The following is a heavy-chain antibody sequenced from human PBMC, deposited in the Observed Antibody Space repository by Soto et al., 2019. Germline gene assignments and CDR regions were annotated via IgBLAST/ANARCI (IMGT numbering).Heavy chain of an antibody. D-gene: IGHD3-9*01. CDR1: GGSISSYY. CDR3: ARHSTGLDV. CDR2: IHYSGRT. Sequence: QVQLQESGPGLVKPSETLSLTCTVSGGSISSYYWIWIRQPPGKGLEWIGYIHYSGRTHYNRSLTSLVTKSLDTAKHPLSLKMTSVTAADASVYYCARHSTGLDVWGKGTTVNVSS. J-gene: IGHJ6*04. V-gene: IGHV4-59*08.